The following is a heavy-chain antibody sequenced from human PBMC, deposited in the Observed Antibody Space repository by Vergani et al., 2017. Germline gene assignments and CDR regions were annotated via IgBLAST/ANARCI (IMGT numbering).Heavy chain of an antibody. CDR3: ARDGYDWLLFGV. V-gene: IGHV4-39*07. D-gene: IGHD3-9*01. CDR1: GGSISSSSYY. J-gene: IGHJ4*02. Sequence: QLQLQESGPGLVKPSETLSLTCTVSGGSISSSSYYWGWIRQPPGKGLEWIGSIYYSGSTYYNPSLKSRVNISVDTSKNQFSLKLSAVTAADTAVYYCARDGYDWLLFGVWGQGTLVTVSS. CDR2: IYYSGST.